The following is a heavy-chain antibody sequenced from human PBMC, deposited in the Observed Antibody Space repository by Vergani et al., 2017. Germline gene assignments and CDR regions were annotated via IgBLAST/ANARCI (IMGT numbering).Heavy chain of an antibody. CDR2: ISWNSNSI. J-gene: IGHJ5*02. CDR1: GFTSAGYA. D-gene: IGHD6-6*01. V-gene: IGHV3-9*02. CDR3: AKDWGTSSGGGWFDP. Sequence: EVQLEESGGGLVLPGRSLRLSCVASGFTSAGYAMHWVRQAPGKGLEWVSGISWNSNSIGYADSVNGRFTISRDNAKNSLYLQMNSLRAEDTALYYCAKDWGTSSGGGWFDPWGQGTLVTVSS.